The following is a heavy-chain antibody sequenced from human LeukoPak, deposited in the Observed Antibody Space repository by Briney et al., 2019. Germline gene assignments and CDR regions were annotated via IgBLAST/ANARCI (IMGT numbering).Heavy chain of an antibody. V-gene: IGHV4-4*07. CDR3: ARGDNWTGYFGY. D-gene: IGHD3/OR15-3a*01. J-gene: IGHJ4*02. Sequence: SETLSLNRTVSGRSINGYYWNWVRQPAGKGLEWIGRIYSSGSINYNPSLKSRVTMSVDTSKNRFSLRLNSVTAADTAVYYCARGDNWTGYFGYWGQGTLVTVSS. CDR2: IYSSGSI. CDR1: GRSINGYY.